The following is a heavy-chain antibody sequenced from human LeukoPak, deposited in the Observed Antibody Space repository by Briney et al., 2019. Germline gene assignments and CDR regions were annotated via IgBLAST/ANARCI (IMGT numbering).Heavy chain of an antibody. V-gene: IGHV3-21*01. D-gene: IGHD3-10*01. CDR2: ISSSSSYI. Sequence: GGSLRLSCAASGFTFSSYSMNWVRQAPGKGLEWVSSISSSSSYIYYADSVKGRFTISRDNAKNSLYLQMNSLRAEDTAVYYCARAEVKRYGSESIDYWGQGTLVTVSS. J-gene: IGHJ4*02. CDR3: ARAEVKRYGSESIDY. CDR1: GFTFSSYS.